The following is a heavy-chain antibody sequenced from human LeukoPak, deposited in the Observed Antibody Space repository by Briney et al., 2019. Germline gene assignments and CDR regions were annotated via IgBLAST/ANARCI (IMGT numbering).Heavy chain of an antibody. D-gene: IGHD5-18*01. CDR1: GGSISSGSYY. CDR2: IYYSGST. Sequence: SETLSLTCTVSGGSISSGSYYWGWIRQPPGTGLEWVGSIYYSGSTYYNPSLKSRVTISVNTSKNQFCLKLSCVTAADTAVYYCARHKRGYSYGFSDAFDIWGQGTMVTVSS. J-gene: IGHJ3*02. V-gene: IGHV4-39*01. CDR3: ARHKRGYSYGFSDAFDI.